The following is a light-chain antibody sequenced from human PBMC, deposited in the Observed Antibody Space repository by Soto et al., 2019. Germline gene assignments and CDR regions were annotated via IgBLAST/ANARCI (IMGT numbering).Light chain of an antibody. CDR2: DVS. CDR1: SSDVGGYNY. V-gene: IGLV2-14*03. Sequence: QSALTQPASVSGSPGQSITISCTGTSSDVGGYNYVSWYQHHPGKAPRLIIYDVSNRPSGVSNRFSGSKSGNTASLTISGLQAEDEAAYYCISYTSSSTSVLFGGGTKLTVL. CDR3: ISYTSSSTSVL. J-gene: IGLJ3*02.